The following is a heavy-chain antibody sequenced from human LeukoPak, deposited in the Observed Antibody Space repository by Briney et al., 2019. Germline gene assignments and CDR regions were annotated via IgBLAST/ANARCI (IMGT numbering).Heavy chain of an antibody. CDR3: ARSRRLYWYFDL. V-gene: IGHV3-74*01. CDR2: INSDGSST. D-gene: IGHD4-17*01. CDR1: GFTFSSYW. Sequence: GGSLRLSCAASGFTFSSYWMHWVRQVPGKGVVWVSYINSDGSSTSYADSVKGRFTISRDNAKSTLYLQMNSLRAEDTAVYYCARSRRLYWYFDLWGRGTLATVSS. J-gene: IGHJ2*01.